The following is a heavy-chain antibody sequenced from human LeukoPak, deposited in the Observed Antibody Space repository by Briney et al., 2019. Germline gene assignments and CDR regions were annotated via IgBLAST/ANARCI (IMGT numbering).Heavy chain of an antibody. CDR1: GGSISSGDYY. V-gene: IGHV4-30-4*08. CDR3: ARDQDYDFWSGSQAGHAFDI. D-gene: IGHD3-3*01. CDR2: IYYSGNT. J-gene: IGHJ3*02. Sequence: SETLSLTCTVSGGSISSGDYYWSWIRQPPGKGLEGIAYIYYSGNTYYNPSLTSRVTVSVDTSKNQFSLKLSSVAAADTAVYYCARDQDYDFWSGSQAGHAFDIWGQGTMVTVSS.